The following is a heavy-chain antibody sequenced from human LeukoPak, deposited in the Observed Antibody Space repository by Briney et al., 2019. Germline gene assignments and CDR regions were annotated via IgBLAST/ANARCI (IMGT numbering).Heavy chain of an antibody. J-gene: IGHJ4*02. D-gene: IGHD1-26*01. V-gene: IGHV1-18*04. CDR2: ISAYNGNT. Sequence: ASVKVSCKASGYTFTGYYMHWVRQAPGQGLEWMGWISAYNGNTNYAQKLQGRVTMTTDTSTSTAYMELRRLRSDDTAVYYCARDAYIVGATRDYWGQGTLVTVSS. CDR3: ARDAYIVGATRDY. CDR1: GYTFTGYY.